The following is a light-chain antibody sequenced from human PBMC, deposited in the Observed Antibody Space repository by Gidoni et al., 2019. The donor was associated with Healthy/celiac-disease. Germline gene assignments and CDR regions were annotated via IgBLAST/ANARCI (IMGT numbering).Light chain of an antibody. V-gene: IGKV1-39*01. CDR2: AAS. Sequence: DIQMTQSPSSLSASVGDRVTITCRARQSISSYLNWYQQKPGKAPKLLIYAASSLQSGVPSRFSGSGSGTDFTLTISSLQPEYFATYYCQQSYSTLWTFGQXTKVEIK. CDR3: QQSYSTLWT. J-gene: IGKJ1*01. CDR1: QSISSY.